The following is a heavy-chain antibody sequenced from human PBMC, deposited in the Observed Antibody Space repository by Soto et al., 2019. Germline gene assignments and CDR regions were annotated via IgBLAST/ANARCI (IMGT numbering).Heavy chain of an antibody. D-gene: IGHD6-13*01. CDR3: AKDLQDSSSDYGMDV. CDR2: ILYDGSEK. Sequence: GGSLGLCCSASGFNFSCYGMHSGREAPGKGLEWVAVILYDGSEKYYADSVKGRFTISRDNSKNTLYLQMNSLRAEDTAVYYCAKDLQDSSSDYGMDVCGQGTTVTVSS. CDR1: GFNFSCYG. V-gene: IGHV3-30*18. J-gene: IGHJ6*02.